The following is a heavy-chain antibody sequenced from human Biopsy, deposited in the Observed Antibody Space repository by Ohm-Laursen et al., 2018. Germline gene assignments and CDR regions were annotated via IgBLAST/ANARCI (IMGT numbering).Heavy chain of an antibody. CDR1: GDSISSYY. V-gene: IGHV4-59*01. Sequence: GTLSLTCTASGDSISSYYWSWIRQPPGKGLEWIGYIYYSGSTNYNPSLESRVTISVDTSKNQFSLRLNSVTAADTAVYYCARATNSTGWPYYYFYGMDVWGQGTTVTVSS. J-gene: IGHJ6*02. D-gene: IGHD2/OR15-2a*01. CDR2: IYYSGST. CDR3: ARATNSTGWPYYYFYGMDV.